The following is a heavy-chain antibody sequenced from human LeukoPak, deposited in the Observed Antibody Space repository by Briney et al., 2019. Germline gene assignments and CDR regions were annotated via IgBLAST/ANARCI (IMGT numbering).Heavy chain of an antibody. V-gene: IGHV3-30-3*01. CDR1: GFTFSSYA. D-gene: IGHD3-3*01. CDR3: ARATYYDFWSGYYNYYYYYGMDV. Sequence: GGSLRLSCAASGFTFSSYAMHWVRQAPGKGLEWVAVISYDGSNKYYADSVKGRFTISRDKSKNTLYLQMNSLRAEDTAVYYCARATYYDFWSGYYNYYYYYGMDVWGQGTTVTVSS. CDR2: ISYDGSNK. J-gene: IGHJ6*02.